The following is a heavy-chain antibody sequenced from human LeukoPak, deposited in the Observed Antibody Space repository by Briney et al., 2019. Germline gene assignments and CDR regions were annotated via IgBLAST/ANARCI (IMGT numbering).Heavy chain of an antibody. J-gene: IGHJ4*02. V-gene: IGHV4-61*08. CDR1: GGSVSSGGYY. Sequence: SETLSLTCTVSGGSVSSGGYYWSWIRQPPGQGLEWIAYIYYNGGTNYNPSLKSRVTISVDTSKNQLFLKLRSVTAADTAVYFCARGAVDSSSWYIDYWGQGTLVTVSS. CDR3: ARGAVDSSSWYIDY. CDR2: IYYNGGT. D-gene: IGHD6-13*01.